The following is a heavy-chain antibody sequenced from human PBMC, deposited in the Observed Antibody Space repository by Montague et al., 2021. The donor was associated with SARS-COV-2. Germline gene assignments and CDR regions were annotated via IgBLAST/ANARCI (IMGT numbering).Heavy chain of an antibody. J-gene: IGHJ4*02. CDR2: IYASGGT. CDR1: GDSISSFY. Sequence: SKTLSLTCTVSGDSISSFYWNWIRQPAGKGLEWIGRIYASGGTNYNPSLKSRVTMSVDTSKNQFSLKLNSATAADTAVYYCGRGVVAATPVVDYWGRGTLVTVSS. CDR3: GRGVVAATPVVDY. D-gene: IGHD2-15*01. V-gene: IGHV4-4*07.